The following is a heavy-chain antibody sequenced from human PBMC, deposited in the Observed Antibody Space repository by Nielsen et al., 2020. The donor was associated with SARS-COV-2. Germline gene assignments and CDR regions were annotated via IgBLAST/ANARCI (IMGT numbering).Heavy chain of an antibody. V-gene: IGHV3-21*01. Sequence: GGSLRLSCAASGFTFSNSWMSWVRQAPGKGLEWVSCISSPSNYVHYADSVQGRFTISKDYLQINDLRAEDTAVYYCVRDRGSGWSRGRNYNYFGMDVWGQGTTVTVSS. D-gene: IGHD6-19*01. CDR2: ISSPSNYV. J-gene: IGHJ6*02. CDR3: VRDRGSGWSRGRNYNYFGMDV. CDR1: GFTFSNSW.